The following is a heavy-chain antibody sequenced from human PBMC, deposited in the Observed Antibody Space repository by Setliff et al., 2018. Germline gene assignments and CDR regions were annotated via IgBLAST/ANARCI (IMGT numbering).Heavy chain of an antibody. CDR3: NYNFWSGYNFHF. V-gene: IGHV1-69*10. D-gene: IGHD3-3*01. CDR1: GGTFSSYA. CDR2: IIPILGIA. J-gene: IGHJ4*02. Sequence: GASVKVSCKASGGTFSSYAISWVRQAPGQGLEWMGGIIPILGIANYAQKFQGRVTITADESTSTAYMELSSLRSEDTAVYYCNYNFWSGYNFHFWGQGTLVTVSS.